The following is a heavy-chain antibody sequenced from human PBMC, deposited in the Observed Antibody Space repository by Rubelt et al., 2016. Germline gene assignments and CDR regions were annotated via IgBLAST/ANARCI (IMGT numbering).Heavy chain of an antibody. V-gene: IGHV1-24*01. D-gene: IGHD2-2*01. CDR3: ATGIGVVPAHVPSRDY. Sequence: QVQLVQSGAEVKKPGASVKVSCKVSGYTLTELSMHWVRQAPGKGLEWMGGFDPEDGETIYAQKFQGRVTMTEDTSTDTAYRELSSLRSEDTAVYYCATGIGVVPAHVPSRDYWGQGTLVTVSS. J-gene: IGHJ4*02. CDR2: FDPEDGET. CDR1: GYTLTELS.